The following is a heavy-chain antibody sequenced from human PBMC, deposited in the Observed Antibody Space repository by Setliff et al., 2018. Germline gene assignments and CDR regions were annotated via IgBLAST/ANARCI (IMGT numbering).Heavy chain of an antibody. Sequence: ASVKVSCKASGYTFTSYAMHWVRQAPGQRLEWMGWINAGNGNTKYSQKFQGRVTITRDTSANTVYMQLNSLRSEDTAVYYCARGRRGNYDFWSGYSNWFDPWGQGTLVTVSS. D-gene: IGHD3-3*01. V-gene: IGHV1-3*01. CDR1: GYTFTSYA. CDR3: ARGRRGNYDFWSGYSNWFDP. CDR2: INAGNGNT. J-gene: IGHJ5*02.